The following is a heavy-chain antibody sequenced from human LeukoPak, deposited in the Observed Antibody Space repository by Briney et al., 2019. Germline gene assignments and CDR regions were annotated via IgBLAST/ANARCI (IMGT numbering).Heavy chain of an antibody. Sequence: GGSLRLSCAASGFTFSDHCMDWVRQAPGKGLEWVGRTRNKANSYTTEYAASVKGRFTISRDDSKNSLYLQMNSLKTEDTAVYYCARGITFGGEYYFDYWGQGTLVTVSS. V-gene: IGHV3-72*01. CDR2: TRNKANSYTT. CDR3: ARGITFGGEYYFDY. J-gene: IGHJ4*02. D-gene: IGHD3-16*01. CDR1: GFTFSDHC.